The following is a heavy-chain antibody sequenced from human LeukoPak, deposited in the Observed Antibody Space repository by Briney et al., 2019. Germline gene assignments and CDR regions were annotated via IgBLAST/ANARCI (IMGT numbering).Heavy chain of an antibody. J-gene: IGHJ4*02. CDR1: GFTLSSYW. V-gene: IGHV3-74*01. CDR2: INSDGSST. Sequence: GGSLRLSCAASGFTLSSYWMHWVRQAPGKGLVWVSRINSDGSSTNYADSVKGRFTISRDNAKNSLYLQMNSLRAEDTALYYCAKDLYSYGNMEFDYWGQGTLVTVSS. D-gene: IGHD5-18*01. CDR3: AKDLYSYGNMEFDY.